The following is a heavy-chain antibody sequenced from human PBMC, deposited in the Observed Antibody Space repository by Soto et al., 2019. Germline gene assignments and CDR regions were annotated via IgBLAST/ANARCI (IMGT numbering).Heavy chain of an antibody. V-gene: IGHV4-34*01. Sequence: PSETLSLTCAVYGGSFSVYYWSGIRQPPGKGLEWIGEIKHSGSTNYNPSLKSRVTISVDRSKNHFSMKLSSVTAADTAVYYCASSHAGAHTTAAVHWGQGTLVTVS. CDR3: ASSHAGAHTTAAVH. J-gene: IGHJ4*02. CDR2: IKHSGST. CDR1: GGSFSVYY. D-gene: IGHD6-13*01.